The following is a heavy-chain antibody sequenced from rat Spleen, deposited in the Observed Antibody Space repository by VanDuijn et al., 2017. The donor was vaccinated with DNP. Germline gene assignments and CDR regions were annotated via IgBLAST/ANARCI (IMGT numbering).Heavy chain of an antibody. V-gene: IGHV5-22*01. D-gene: IGHD4-3*01. CDR2: IGSPAYAP. Sequence: EVQLVESGGGLVQPGRSLKFSCAASGFNFSNYDMAWVRQAPTKGLEWVAYIGSPAYAPYYGDSVKGRFTISRDNAKSTLYLQMNSLRSEDMATYYCVRWNSGHFDYWGQGVMVTVSS. CDR1: GFNFSNYD. CDR3: VRWNSGHFDY. J-gene: IGHJ2*01.